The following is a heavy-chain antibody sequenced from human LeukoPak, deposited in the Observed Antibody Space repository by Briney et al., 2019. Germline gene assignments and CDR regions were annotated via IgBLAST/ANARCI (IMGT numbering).Heavy chain of an antibody. V-gene: IGHV3-21*01. CDR3: ARSGGMTVAFQH. CDR2: ISSSSSYI. D-gene: IGHD2-15*01. Sequence: GGSLRLSCAASGFTFSSYSMNWVRQAPGKGLEWVSSISSSSSYIKYADSVKGRFTISRDNSKNTLYLQMNSLRAEDTAVYYCARSGGMTVAFQHWGQGTLVTVSS. CDR1: GFTFSSYS. J-gene: IGHJ1*01.